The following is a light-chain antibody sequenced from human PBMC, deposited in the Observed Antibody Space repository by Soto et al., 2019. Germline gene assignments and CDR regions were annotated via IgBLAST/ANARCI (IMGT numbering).Light chain of an antibody. CDR1: SSDVGGYNY. CDR3: SLYARSSLYV. J-gene: IGLJ1*01. V-gene: IGLV2-14*01. Sequence: QSVLTQPASVSGSPGQSITISCTGTSSDVGGYNYVSWYQQLPGKAPKLMIYDVSDRPSGVSNRFSGSKSGNTASLTISGLQAEDEADYYCSLYARSSLYVFGTGTKLTVL. CDR2: DVS.